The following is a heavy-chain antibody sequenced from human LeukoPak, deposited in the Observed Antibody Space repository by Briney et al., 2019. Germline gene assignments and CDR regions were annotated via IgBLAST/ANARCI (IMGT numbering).Heavy chain of an antibody. CDR2: IYYSGST. J-gene: IGHJ4*02. CDR1: GGSISSGDYY. Sequence: SETLSLTCTVSGGSISSGDYYWSWIRQPPGKGLEWIGYIYYSGSTYYNPSLKSRVTISVDKSKNQFSLKLSSVTAADTAVYYCARDRLSSGLDYWGQGTLVTVSS. V-gene: IGHV4-30-4*01. D-gene: IGHD6-19*01. CDR3: ARDRLSSGLDY.